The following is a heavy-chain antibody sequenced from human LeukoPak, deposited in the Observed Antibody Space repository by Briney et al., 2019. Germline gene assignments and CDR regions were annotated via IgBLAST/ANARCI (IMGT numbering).Heavy chain of an antibody. J-gene: IGHJ5*02. Sequence: SETLSLTCAVSGGSISSYYWSWIRQPPGKGLEWIGYIYYSGSTNYNPSLKSRVTISVDTSKNQFSLKLGSVTAADTAVYYCARSPYNWFDPWGQGTLVTVSS. CDR1: GGSISSYY. V-gene: IGHV4-59*01. CDR3: ARSPYNWFDP. CDR2: IYYSGST.